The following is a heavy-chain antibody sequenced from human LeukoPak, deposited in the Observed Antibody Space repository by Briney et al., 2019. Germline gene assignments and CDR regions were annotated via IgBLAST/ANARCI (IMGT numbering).Heavy chain of an antibody. CDR2: ISRSAVST. CDR3: RRDFRDRSMPIDY. CDR1: GFTFSDYY. J-gene: IGHJ4*02. Sequence: PGGSLRLSCAASGFTFSDYYMSWIRQAPGKGLEWLSYISRSAVSTHYADSVKGRFTISRDNAKNSLYLQMNSLRAEDTAVYYCRRDFRDRSMPIDYWGQGTLVTVSS. V-gene: IGHV3-11*01. D-gene: IGHD2/OR15-2a*01.